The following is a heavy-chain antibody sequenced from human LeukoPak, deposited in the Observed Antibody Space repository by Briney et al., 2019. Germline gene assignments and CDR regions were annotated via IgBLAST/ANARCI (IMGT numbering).Heavy chain of an antibody. J-gene: IGHJ6*03. CDR2: ISSSRSYT. CDR3: AKARGRGYDTLGYYYYYMDV. Sequence: GGSLRLSCAASGFTFSSYSMNWVRQAPGKGLEWVSSISSSRSYTYYADSVKGRFTISRDNAQNSLYLQMNSLRVEDTAVYYCAKARGRGYDTLGYYYYYMDVWGKGTTVIVSS. CDR1: GFTFSSYS. D-gene: IGHD3-9*01. V-gene: IGHV3-21*04.